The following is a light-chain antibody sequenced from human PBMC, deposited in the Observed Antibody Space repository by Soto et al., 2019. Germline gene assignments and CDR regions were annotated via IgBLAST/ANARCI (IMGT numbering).Light chain of an antibody. V-gene: IGKV3-20*01. CDR1: PSVSRSY. CDR2: HAS. Sequence: EIVWTQSPGTLSLSPGERATLSCRASPSVSRSYLVWYPQRPGQAPRLLIYHASSRATGIPDRFSGGGSGTDFTLTISRLEPEDFAVYYCQHYGGQGTFGQGTKVDI. CDR3: QHYGGQGT. J-gene: IGKJ1*01.